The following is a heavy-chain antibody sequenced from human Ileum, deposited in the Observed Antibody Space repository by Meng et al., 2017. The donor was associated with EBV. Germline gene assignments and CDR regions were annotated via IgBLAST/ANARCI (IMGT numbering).Heavy chain of an antibody. V-gene: IGHV4-30-4*01. Sequence: HVQVQEAGPGLVKPSQTLSLTCAVSCGSISSGGYYWSWIRQPPGKGLEWIGYIYKSGSTYYNPSLTSRVTISVDTSKNQFFLKLGSVTAADTGVYYCARGGDTSGYSLDYWGQGILVTVSS. J-gene: IGHJ4*02. D-gene: IGHD3-22*01. CDR3: ARGGDTSGYSLDY. CDR1: CGSISSGGYY. CDR2: IYKSGST.